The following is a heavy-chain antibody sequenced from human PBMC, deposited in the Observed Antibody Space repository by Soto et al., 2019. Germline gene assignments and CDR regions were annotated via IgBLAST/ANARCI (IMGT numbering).Heavy chain of an antibody. CDR1: GYTFTSYY. D-gene: IGHD2-21*02. CDR3: ARDQIVVVTDIRVLGY. V-gene: IGHV1-46*01. CDR2: SNPSGGST. J-gene: IGHJ4*02. Sequence: QVQLVQSGAEVKKPGASVKVSCKASGYTFTSYYMHWVRQTPGQGLEWMGISNPSGGSTSYAQKFRGRVTMTRDTSTCTVYMELSSLRAEDTAVYYCARDQIVVVTDIRVLGYWGQGTLVTVSS.